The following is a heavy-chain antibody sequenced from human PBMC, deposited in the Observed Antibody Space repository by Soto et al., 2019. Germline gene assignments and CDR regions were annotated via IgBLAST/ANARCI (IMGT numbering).Heavy chain of an antibody. CDR3: ARSQPYYDILTGYYSAYYYYGMDV. CDR1: GGSISSYY. CDR2: IYTSGGT. D-gene: IGHD3-9*01. J-gene: IGHJ6*02. V-gene: IGHV4-4*07. Sequence: SETLSLTCTVSGGSISSYYWSWTRQPAGKGLEWIGRIYTSGGTNYNPSLKSRVTMSVDTSKNQFSLKLSSVTAADTAVYYCARSQPYYDILTGYYSAYYYYGMDVWGQGTTVTVSS.